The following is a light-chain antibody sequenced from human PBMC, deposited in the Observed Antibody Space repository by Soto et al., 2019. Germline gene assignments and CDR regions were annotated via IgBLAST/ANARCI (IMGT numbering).Light chain of an antibody. CDR2: DAS. J-gene: IGKJ2*01. Sequence: EIQMTLSPSSLSPYVGDRGTITCLASQTNDANLNWYRQKPGKAPTLLIYDASTLQSGVPSRFSGLGSGTDFALTITSLQPDDSATYYCQQSYTTVDSFGQGTKVDIK. V-gene: IGKV1-39*01. CDR1: QTNDAN. CDR3: QQSYTTVDS.